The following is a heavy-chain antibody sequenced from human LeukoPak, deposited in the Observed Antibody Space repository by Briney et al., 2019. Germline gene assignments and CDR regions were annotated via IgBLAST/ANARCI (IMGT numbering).Heavy chain of an antibody. D-gene: IGHD4-17*01. CDR1: GDSIGNYY. Sequence: PSETLSLTCTVSGDSIGNYYWNWVRQPAGKGLEWIGRFYASGSTNYNPYLKSRVTMSADTSKNQFSLKLSSATAADTDVYYCAIDRTVTQAFDIWGQGTMVTVSS. J-gene: IGHJ3*02. CDR3: AIDRTVTQAFDI. CDR2: FYASGST. V-gene: IGHV4-4*07.